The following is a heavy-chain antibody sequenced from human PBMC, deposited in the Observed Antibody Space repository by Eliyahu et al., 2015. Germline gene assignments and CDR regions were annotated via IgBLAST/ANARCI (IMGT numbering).Heavy chain of an antibody. J-gene: IGHJ5*02. D-gene: IGHD6-6*01. V-gene: IGHV4-39*01. CDR2: IYYSGST. Sequence: QLQLQESGPGLVKPSETLSLTCTVXGGSISSSSYYWGWIRQPXGKGLEWIGSIYYSGSTYYNPSLKSRVTISVDTSKNQFSLKLSSVTAADTAVYYCARHRLAARPLQLGWFDPWGQGTLVTVSS. CDR3: ARHRLAARPLQLGWFDP. CDR1: GGSISSSSYY.